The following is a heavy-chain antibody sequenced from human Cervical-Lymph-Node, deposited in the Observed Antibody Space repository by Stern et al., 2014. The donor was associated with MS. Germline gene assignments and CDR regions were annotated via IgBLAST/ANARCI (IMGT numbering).Heavy chain of an antibody. CDR2: INPNSGGT. Sequence: QVQLVQSGAGVKKPGASVLVSCKASGYTFTGHYIYWVRQAPGQGLEWMGWINPNSGGTNYAQKFQGRVTMTRDTSITTAYMELRSLRSDDTAMYYCARDALLTGATVDYWGQGSVVTVSS. CDR1: GYTFTGHY. D-gene: IGHD1-26*01. V-gene: IGHV1-2*02. J-gene: IGHJ4*02. CDR3: ARDALLTGATVDY.